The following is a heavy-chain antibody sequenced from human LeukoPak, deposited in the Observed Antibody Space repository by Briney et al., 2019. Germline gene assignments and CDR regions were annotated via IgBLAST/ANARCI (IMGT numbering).Heavy chain of an antibody. CDR3: ARRTMSDAFDI. J-gene: IGHJ3*02. D-gene: IGHD3-10*02. CDR1: GFTFSSYD. V-gene: IGHV3-13*01. Sequence: PGRSLRLFCAASGFTFSSYDMHWARQATGKGLEWVSAIGTAGDTYYPGSVNGRFTISRENAKNSLYLPMSSLRAGDTAVYYCARRTMSDAFDIWGQGTMVTVSS. CDR2: IGTAGDT.